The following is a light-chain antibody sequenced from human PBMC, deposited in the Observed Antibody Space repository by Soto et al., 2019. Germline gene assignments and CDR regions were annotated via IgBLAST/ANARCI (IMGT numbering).Light chain of an antibody. CDR1: QSVTRN. Sequence: EILLTQSPSTLAVSAGERVTLSCRASQSVTRNLAWYQQKPGQAPILLIFGASTRATGLPARFSGSGSGTEFTLTITSLRSEDFAVYYCQQYNHWPPTFGHGTKVDIK. CDR3: QQYNHWPPT. V-gene: IGKV3-15*01. J-gene: IGKJ1*01. CDR2: GAS.